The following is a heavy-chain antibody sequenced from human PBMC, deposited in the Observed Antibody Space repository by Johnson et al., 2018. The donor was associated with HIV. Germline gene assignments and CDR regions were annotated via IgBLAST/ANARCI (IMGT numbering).Heavy chain of an antibody. D-gene: IGHD3-10*01. J-gene: IGHJ3*02. CDR3: ARVEAFITTHRVVGEAFDI. CDR2: IKQDGSEK. CDR1: GFKLYEYD. Sequence: MLLVESGGDVVRPGGSLRISCVASGFKLYEYDVSWVRQVPGKGLEWVANIKQDGSEKYYVDSVKGRFTISRDNAKNSLYLQMDSLRAEDTAVYYCARVEAFITTHRVVGEAFDIWGQGTMVIVSS. V-gene: IGHV3-7*01.